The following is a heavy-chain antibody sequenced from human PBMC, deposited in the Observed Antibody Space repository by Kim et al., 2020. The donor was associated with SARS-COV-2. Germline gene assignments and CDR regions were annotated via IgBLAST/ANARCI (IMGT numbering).Heavy chain of an antibody. CDR2: IIPIFGTA. J-gene: IGHJ4*02. V-gene: IGHV1-69*13. Sequence: SVKVSCKASGGTFSSYAISWVRQAPGQGLEWMGGIIPIFGTANYAQKFQGRVTITADESTSTAYMELSSLRSEDTAVYYCARVWVPLVDNGWLRLSYFDYWGQGTLVTVSS. D-gene: IGHD5-12*01. CDR1: GGTFSSYA. CDR3: ARVWVPLVDNGWLRLSYFDY.